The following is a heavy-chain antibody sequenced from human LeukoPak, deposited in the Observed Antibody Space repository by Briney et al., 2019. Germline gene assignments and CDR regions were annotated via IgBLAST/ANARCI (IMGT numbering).Heavy chain of an antibody. Sequence: GGSLRLSCAASGFTFSSYEMNWVRQAPGKGLEWVSYISSSGSTIYYADSVKGRFTISRDNAKNSLYLQMNSLRAEDTAVYYCASVGYCGGDCYSARFDYWGQGTLVTVSS. CDR1: GFTFSSYE. D-gene: IGHD2-21*02. J-gene: IGHJ4*02. CDR3: ASVGYCGGDCYSARFDY. V-gene: IGHV3-48*03. CDR2: ISSSGSTI.